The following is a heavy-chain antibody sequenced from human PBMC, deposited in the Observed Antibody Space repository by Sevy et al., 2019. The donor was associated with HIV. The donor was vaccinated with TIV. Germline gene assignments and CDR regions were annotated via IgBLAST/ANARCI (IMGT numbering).Heavy chain of an antibody. CDR2: ITNSGTTK. CDR3: VRDSPYTSDDHWYFGIDV. J-gene: IGHJ6*02. V-gene: IGHV3-11*01. CDR1: GITFSDHY. D-gene: IGHD3-22*01. Sequence: GGSLRLSCAASGITFSDHYMSWIRQAPGKGLEWVAYITNSGTTKYYADSVKGRFTISRDNARNSLYLQMHSLTADDAAVYYCVRDSPYTSDDHWYFGIDVWGQGTTVTVSS.